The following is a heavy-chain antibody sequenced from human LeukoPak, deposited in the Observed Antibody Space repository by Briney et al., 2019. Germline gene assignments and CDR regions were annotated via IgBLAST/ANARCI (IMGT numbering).Heavy chain of an antibody. CDR2: INPSGGST. D-gene: IGHD2-15*01. V-gene: IGHV1-46*01. Sequence: ASVKVSCKASGYTFTSYYMHWVRQAPGQGLEWMGIINPSGGSTSYAQKFQGRVTMTRDTSTSTVYMELSSLRSEDTAVYYCARGRGDIVVVVAATPYGMDVWGKGTTVTVSS. CDR3: ARGRGDIVVVVAATPYGMDV. J-gene: IGHJ6*04. CDR1: GYTFTSYY.